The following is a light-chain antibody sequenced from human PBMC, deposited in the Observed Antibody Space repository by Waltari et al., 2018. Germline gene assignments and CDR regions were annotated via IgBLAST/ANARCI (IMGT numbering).Light chain of an antibody. J-gene: IGLJ3*02. Sequence: QSALTQPASVSGSPGQSITISCSGSSSDLGGNNYVSWYQQYPGKAPKLVIYEVSNRPSGVSSRFSGSKSGNSASLTISGLQSEDEADYYCSAYISISRYWVFGGGTKLIVL. V-gene: IGLV2-14*01. CDR1: SSDLGGNNY. CDR3: SAYISISRYWV. CDR2: EVS.